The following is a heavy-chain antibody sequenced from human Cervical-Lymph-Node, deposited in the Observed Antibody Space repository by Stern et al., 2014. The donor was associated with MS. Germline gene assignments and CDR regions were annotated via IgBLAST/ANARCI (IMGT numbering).Heavy chain of an antibody. D-gene: IGHD3-22*01. CDR1: GYSFSSYW. Sequence: VQLLQPGAEVKKPGESLKIACKGSGYSFSSYWIAWVRQMPGKGLEWMGMIFPSDSETRYSPSFEGQVTISVDKSTSTAYLHWRSLKASDTARYYCGREVALTAGLLGFWGQGTQVIVS. CDR2: IFPSDSET. J-gene: IGHJ4*02. V-gene: IGHV5-51*01. CDR3: GREVALTAGLLGF.